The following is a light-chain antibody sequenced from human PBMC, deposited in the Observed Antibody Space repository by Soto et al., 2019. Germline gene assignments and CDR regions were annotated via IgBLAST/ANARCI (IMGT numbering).Light chain of an antibody. Sequence: QSALTQPASVSGSPGQSITISCTGTGSDVGGYNYVSWYQQHPGKAPKVMICDVSSRPSGVSNRFSGSKSGNTASLTISGLQAEDEADYYCSSYTRASTPLVFGGGTKLTVL. CDR3: SSYTRASTPLV. J-gene: IGLJ2*01. CDR2: DVS. CDR1: GSDVGGYNY. V-gene: IGLV2-14*01.